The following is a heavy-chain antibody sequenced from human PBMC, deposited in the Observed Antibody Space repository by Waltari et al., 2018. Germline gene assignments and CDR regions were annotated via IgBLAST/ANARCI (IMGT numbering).Heavy chain of an antibody. CDR1: GYTFTGYH. CDR3: ARSYCSGGSGYEGSTNWFDP. V-gene: IGHV1-2*02. J-gene: IGHJ5*02. Sequence: QVQLVQSGAEVKKPGASVKVSCKASGYTFTGYHIHWVRPAPGQGLEWMGRIKPDMGGTNYAQKFEGRVTMTRDTSISTAYMDRSRLRSDDTAVEYCARSYCSGGSGYEGSTNWFDPWGQGTLVTVSS. D-gene: IGHD2-15*01. CDR2: IKPDMGGT.